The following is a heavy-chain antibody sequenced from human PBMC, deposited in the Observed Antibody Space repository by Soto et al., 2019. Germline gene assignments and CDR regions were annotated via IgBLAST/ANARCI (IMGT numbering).Heavy chain of an antibody. CDR1: GFTFRSYE. J-gene: IGHJ4*02. D-gene: IGHD3-3*01. Sequence: EVQLVESGGGLVQPGGSLTLSCAASGFTFRSYEMHWVRQPPGKGLQWISYISADGSGTYDADSVRGQFTISRDNARNSLSLPMNSLRAVETAIYYCVRDLHEPLPADVLRVTKWGQGTQVTVSS. CDR3: VRDLHEPLPADVLRVTK. V-gene: IGHV3-48*03. CDR2: ISADGSGT.